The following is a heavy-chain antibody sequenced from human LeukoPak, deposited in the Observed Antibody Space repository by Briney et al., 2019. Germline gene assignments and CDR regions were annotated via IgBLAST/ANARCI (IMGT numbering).Heavy chain of an antibody. CDR2: IYPSGNT. J-gene: IGHJ6*03. CDR1: GGSISSVGYY. V-gene: IGHV4-61*02. D-gene: IGHD5-12*01. CDR3: ARVFGGSDFNYYYYYMDV. Sequence: SETLSLTCTVSGGSISSVGYYWTWLQQPAGKGLEWIGRIYPSGNTMYNPSLTSRVTISVDTSKNQFSLKLSSVTAPDTAVYYCARVFGGSDFNYYYYYMDVWGKGTTVTISS.